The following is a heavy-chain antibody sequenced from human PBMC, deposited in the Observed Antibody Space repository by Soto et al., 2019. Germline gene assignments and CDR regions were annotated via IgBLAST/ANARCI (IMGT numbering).Heavy chain of an antibody. CDR1: GFIFSSYA. CDR2: ISGRGGTI. J-gene: IGHJ4*02. CDR3: TRGSASGAFDY. V-gene: IGHV3-23*01. Sequence: EVQLLESGGDLLQPGGSLRLSCAASGFIFSSYAMGWVRQAPGKGLEWVSAISGRGGTIYYADSVKGRFTISRDNSKNKLYLQMNPLRGQDSAVYYCTRGSASGAFDYWGQGALVTVSS. D-gene: IGHD2-8*02.